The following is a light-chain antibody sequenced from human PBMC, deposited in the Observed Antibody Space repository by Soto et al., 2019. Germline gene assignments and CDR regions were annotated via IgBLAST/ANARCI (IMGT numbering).Light chain of an antibody. Sequence: ETVMTQSPATLSVSPVERATLSCRASQSVGTSYLAWYQQKPGQTPRLLIYDASNRAAGIPARFSGSGSGTDFTLTISSLEPEDFAVYYCQQRSNWPLTFGGGTKVDI. J-gene: IGKJ4*01. CDR2: DAS. CDR3: QQRSNWPLT. V-gene: IGKV3-11*01. CDR1: QSVGTSY.